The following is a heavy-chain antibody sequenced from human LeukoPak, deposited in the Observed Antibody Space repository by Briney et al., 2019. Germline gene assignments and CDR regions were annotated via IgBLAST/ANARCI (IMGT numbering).Heavy chain of an antibody. CDR3: VRASAGTYFDY. D-gene: IGHD6-19*01. CDR1: GFTFSSSW. V-gene: IGHV3-7*01. J-gene: IGHJ4*02. Sequence: PGGSLRLSCETSGFTFSSSWMNWVRQAPGKGLEWVANIKHDGSEKYCLDSVKGRFTISRDNAKNSMYLQMNSLSAEDTAVYYCVRASAGTYFDYWGQGTLVTVSS. CDR2: IKHDGSEK.